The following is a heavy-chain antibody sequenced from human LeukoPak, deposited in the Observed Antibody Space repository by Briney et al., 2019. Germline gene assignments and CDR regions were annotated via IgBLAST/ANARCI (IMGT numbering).Heavy chain of an antibody. D-gene: IGHD3-22*01. Sequence: GRSLRLSCAASGFPFDDYAMDWVRQAPGKGLEWVSGISWNSGNIGYADSVKGRFTISRDNAKNSLYLQMNSLRAEDTALYYCAKDIIGYYSGFDYWGQGTLVTVSS. V-gene: IGHV3-9*01. CDR2: ISWNSGNI. CDR1: GFPFDDYA. CDR3: AKDIIGYYSGFDY. J-gene: IGHJ4*02.